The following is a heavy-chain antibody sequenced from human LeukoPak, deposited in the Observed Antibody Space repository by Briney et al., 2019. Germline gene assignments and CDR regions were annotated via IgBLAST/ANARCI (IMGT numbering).Heavy chain of an antibody. Sequence: SVKVSCKASGGTLSSYAISWVRQAPGQGLEWMGGIIPIFGTANYAQKFQGRVTITADKSTSTAYMELSSLRSEDTAVYYCARVGSLYCSGGSCYWFDPWGQGTLVTVSS. J-gene: IGHJ5*02. CDR1: GGTLSSYA. CDR2: IIPIFGTA. CDR3: ARVGSLYCSGGSCYWFDP. V-gene: IGHV1-69*06. D-gene: IGHD2-15*01.